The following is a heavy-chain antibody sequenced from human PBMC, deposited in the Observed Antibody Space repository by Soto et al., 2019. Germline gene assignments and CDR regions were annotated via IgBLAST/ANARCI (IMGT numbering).Heavy chain of an antibody. CDR1: GFTFNKHG. J-gene: IGHJ4*02. CDR3: AQSHGYSSGWRVDS. CDR2: ISYDGSNQ. D-gene: IGHD6-19*01. V-gene: IGHV3-30*18. Sequence: VQLVESGGGVLQPGTSLRLSCAASGFTFNKHGMHWVRQAPGKGLEGVAAISYDGSNQYYADSVKGRFTISRDNSKNTLYLQMNSLRREDAAVYYCAQSHGYSSGWRVDSWGQGTLVTVSA.